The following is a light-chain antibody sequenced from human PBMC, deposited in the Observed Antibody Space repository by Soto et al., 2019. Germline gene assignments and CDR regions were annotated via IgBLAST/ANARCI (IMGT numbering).Light chain of an antibody. V-gene: IGKV1-5*03. Sequence: DIQMTQSPSSLSASVGDRVTITCRASQTISSRLAWYQQKPGQAPKLLIYKATNLQTGVASRFSGSGSGTEFSLTSSSLQPDDFAVYYCQQYNDFQYTFGQGTRLDI. J-gene: IGKJ2*01. CDR3: QQYNDFQYT. CDR1: QTISSR. CDR2: KAT.